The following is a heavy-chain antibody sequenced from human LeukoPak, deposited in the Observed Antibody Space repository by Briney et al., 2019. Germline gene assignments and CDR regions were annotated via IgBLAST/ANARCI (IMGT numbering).Heavy chain of an antibody. CDR2: FAGSDTTT. D-gene: IGHD3-22*01. V-gene: IGHV3-48*03. Sequence: TGGSLRLSCAASGFDFSAYEMNWVRQAPGKGLGWVSYFAGSDTTTYYADSVKGRFTISRDNAKNSLYLQMNSLRAEDTGLYYCATLGYHLDSWGQGTLVTVSS. CDR1: GFDFSAYE. CDR3: ATLGYHLDS. J-gene: IGHJ4*02.